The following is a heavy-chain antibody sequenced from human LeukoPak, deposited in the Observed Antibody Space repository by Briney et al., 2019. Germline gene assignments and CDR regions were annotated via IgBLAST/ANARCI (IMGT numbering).Heavy chain of an antibody. J-gene: IGHJ4*02. CDR3: ARGEDYGGNDYYFDS. D-gene: IGHD4-23*01. Sequence: AGGSLRLSCAASGLTFDDYGMSWVRQAPGKGLEWVSGINWNGGSTAYADSVKGRFTISRDNAKNSLYLQMNSLRAEDTALYYCARGEDYGGNDYYFDSWGQGTLVTVSS. CDR1: GLTFDDYG. CDR2: INWNGGST. V-gene: IGHV3-20*04.